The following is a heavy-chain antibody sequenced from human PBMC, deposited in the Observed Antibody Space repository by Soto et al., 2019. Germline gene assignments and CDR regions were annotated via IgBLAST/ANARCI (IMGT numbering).Heavy chain of an antibody. D-gene: IGHD3-10*01. J-gene: IGHJ6*02. CDR3: ARVAPYYYGSGSSFLSYGMDV. Sequence: SVKVSCKASGGTFSSYSISWVRQAPGQGLEWMGGIIPIFGTANYAHKFQGRVTITADESTSTAYMELSSLRSEDTAVYYCARVAPYYYGSGSSFLSYGMDVWGQGTTVTVSS. V-gene: IGHV1-69*13. CDR1: GGTFSSYS. CDR2: IIPIFGTA.